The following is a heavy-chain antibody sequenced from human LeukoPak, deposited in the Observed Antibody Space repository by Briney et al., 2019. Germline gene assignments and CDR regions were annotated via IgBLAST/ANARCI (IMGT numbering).Heavy chain of an antibody. CDR2: ISAHNGNT. V-gene: IGHV1-18*04. J-gene: IGHJ1*01. Sequence: ASVKVSCKASGYSFTGYYMHWVRQAPGQGLEWMGWISAHNGNTNYAQTVQGRVTMTTDTSATTAYMELRSLRSDDTAVYYCARGFESVDWYPEYFQHWGQGTLVTVSS. CDR3: ARGFESVDWYPEYFQH. CDR1: GYSFTGYY. D-gene: IGHD3-9*01.